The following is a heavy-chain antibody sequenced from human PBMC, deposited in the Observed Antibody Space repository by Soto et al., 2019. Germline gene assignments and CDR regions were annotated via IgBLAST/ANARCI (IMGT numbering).Heavy chain of an antibody. CDR2: IYYSGST. J-gene: IGHJ5*02. CDR3: ARDNRDYILNWFDP. CDR1: GGSISSGGYY. D-gene: IGHD4-17*01. V-gene: IGHV4-31*03. Sequence: SETLSLTCTVSGGSISSGGYYWSWIRQHPGKGLEWIGYIYYSGSTYYNPSLKSRVTISVDTSKNQFSLKLSSVTAADTAVYYCARDNRDYILNWFDPWGQGTLVTVSS.